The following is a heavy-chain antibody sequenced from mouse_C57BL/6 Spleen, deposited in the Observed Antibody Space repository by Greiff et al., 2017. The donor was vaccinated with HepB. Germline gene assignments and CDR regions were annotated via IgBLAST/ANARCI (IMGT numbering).Heavy chain of an antibody. Sequence: VQLQQSGAELVKPGASVKISCKASGYAFSSYWMNWVKQRPGKGLEWIGQIYPGDGDTNYNGKFKGKATLTADKSSSTAYMQLSSLTSEDSAVYFCARRGGTTVVEQYYFDYWGQGTTLTVSS. CDR3: ARRGGTTVVEQYYFDY. D-gene: IGHD1-1*01. V-gene: IGHV1-80*01. CDR1: GYAFSSYW. CDR2: IYPGDGDT. J-gene: IGHJ2*01.